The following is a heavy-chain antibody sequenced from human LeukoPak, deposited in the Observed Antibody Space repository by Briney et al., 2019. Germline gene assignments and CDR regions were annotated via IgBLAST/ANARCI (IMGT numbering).Heavy chain of an antibody. CDR3: ARAAGWARYGSGTAHFDY. J-gene: IGHJ4*02. V-gene: IGHV4-30-4*01. D-gene: IGHD3-10*01. Sequence: PSETLSLTCTVSGGSISSGDYYWSWIRQPPGKGLEWIGYIYYSGSTYYNPSLKGRVTISVDTSKNQFSLKLSSVTAADTAVYYCARAAGWARYGSGTAHFDYWGQGTLVTVSS. CDR2: IYYSGST. CDR1: GGSISSGDYY.